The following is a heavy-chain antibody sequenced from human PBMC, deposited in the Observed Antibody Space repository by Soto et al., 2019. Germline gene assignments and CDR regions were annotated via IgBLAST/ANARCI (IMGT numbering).Heavy chain of an antibody. D-gene: IGHD3-3*01. Sequence: SLRLSCAASGFTFSSYAMSWVRQAPGKGLEWVSAISGSGGSTYYADSVKGRFTISRDNSKNTLYLQMNSLRAEDTAVYYCAKEISYYDFWSGYYGLRYFDWLSDYYYGMDVWGQGTTVTVSS. CDR1: GFTFSSYA. J-gene: IGHJ6*02. CDR3: AKEISYYDFWSGYYGLRYFDWLSDYYYGMDV. CDR2: ISGSGGST. V-gene: IGHV3-23*01.